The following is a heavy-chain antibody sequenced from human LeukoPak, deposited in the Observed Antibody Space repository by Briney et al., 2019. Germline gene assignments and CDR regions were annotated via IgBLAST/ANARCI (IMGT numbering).Heavy chain of an antibody. D-gene: IGHD2-21*01. V-gene: IGHV1-69*05. CDR1: GGTFSSYA. CDR3: ARGDSPLGWFDP. Sequence: SVKVSCKASGGTFSSYAISWVRQAPGQGLEWMGGIIPIFGTANYAQKFQGRVTITTDESTSTAYMELSSLRSEDTAVYYCARGDSPLGWFDPWGQGTLVTVSS. CDR2: IIPIFGTA. J-gene: IGHJ5*02.